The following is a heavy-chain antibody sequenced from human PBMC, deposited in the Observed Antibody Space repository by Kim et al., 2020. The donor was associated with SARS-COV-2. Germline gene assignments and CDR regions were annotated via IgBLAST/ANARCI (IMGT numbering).Heavy chain of an antibody. CDR1: GFIFSRSS. Sequence: GGSLRLSCAASGFIFSRSSMHWVRQAPGKGLVWVSHINSDGSSTNYADSVKGRFTISRDNAKNTLNLQMNSLRAEDTAVYYCVREGFGDWGQGTLVTVSS. CDR3: VREGFGD. V-gene: IGHV3-74*01. CDR2: INSDGSST. D-gene: IGHD3-10*01. J-gene: IGHJ4*02.